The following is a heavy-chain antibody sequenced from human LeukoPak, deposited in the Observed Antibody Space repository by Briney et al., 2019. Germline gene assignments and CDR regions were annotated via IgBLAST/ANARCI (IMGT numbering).Heavy chain of an antibody. Sequence: GGPLRLSCAASGFTFSSYGMNWVRQAPGKGLEWVSYISTSSSAIYYADSVKGRFTISRDNAKNSLYLQMDSLRAEDTAVYYCARAYCSSTSCFEWGQGALVTVSS. CDR3: ARAYCSSTSCFE. CDR2: ISTSSSAI. J-gene: IGHJ4*02. CDR1: GFTFSSYG. V-gene: IGHV3-48*01. D-gene: IGHD2-2*01.